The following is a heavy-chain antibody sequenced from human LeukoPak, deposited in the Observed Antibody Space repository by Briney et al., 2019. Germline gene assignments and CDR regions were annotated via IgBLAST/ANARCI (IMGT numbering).Heavy chain of an antibody. V-gene: IGHV3-23*01. D-gene: IGHD6-19*01. CDR3: AKDLGDSSGTFDY. J-gene: IGHJ4*02. CDR1: GFTFSSYA. Sequence: PGGSLRLSCTASGFTFSSYAMSWVRQAPGKGLEWVSAISGSGGSTYYADSVKGRFTISRDNSKNTLYLQMNSLRAEDTAVYYCAKDLGDSSGTFDYWGQGTLVTVSS. CDR2: ISGSGGST.